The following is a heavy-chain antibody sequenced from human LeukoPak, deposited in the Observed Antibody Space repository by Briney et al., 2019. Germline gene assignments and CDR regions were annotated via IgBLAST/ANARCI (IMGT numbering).Heavy chain of an antibody. J-gene: IGHJ4*02. D-gene: IGHD3-10*01. CDR1: GGPVSSSSYY. Sequence: SGTLSLTCTVSGGPVSSSSYYWGWVRQSPEKGLECIGTIYYAGDTYYNPSLESRLTISVDTSKNQFSLKLSSVTAADTAVYYCARGRSAMVRGVISYYFDYWGQGTLVTVSS. CDR2: IYYAGDT. V-gene: IGHV4-39*01. CDR3: ARGRSAMVRGVISYYFDY.